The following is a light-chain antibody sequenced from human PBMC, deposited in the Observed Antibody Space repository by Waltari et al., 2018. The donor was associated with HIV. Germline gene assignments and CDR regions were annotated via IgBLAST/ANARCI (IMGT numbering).Light chain of an antibody. CDR2: RNN. V-gene: IGLV1-47*01. Sequence: QSVLTQSPSVSGTPGQRVSISCSGSSSNIGHNYVYWYQQLPGTAPKLLIHRNNQRPSGVPDRFSGSKSGTSASLAISGLRSEDEADYYCAVWDDSLRGSVFGTGTEVTVL. CDR3: AVWDDSLRGSV. J-gene: IGLJ1*01. CDR1: SSNIGHNY.